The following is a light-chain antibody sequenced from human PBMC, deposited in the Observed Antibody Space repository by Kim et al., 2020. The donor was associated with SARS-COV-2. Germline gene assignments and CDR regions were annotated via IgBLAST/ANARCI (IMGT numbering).Light chain of an antibody. CDR2: DAS. J-gene: IGKJ1*01. CDR3: QKYNAAPWT. Sequence: SSVGDRGTITCRASQSISIAVAWYQQKPGNVPKVLIYDASALHSGVPSRVSGSGSGTDFTLTISSLQPEDVATYYCQKYNAAPWTFGQGTKMDIK. V-gene: IGKV1-27*01. CDR1: QSISIA.